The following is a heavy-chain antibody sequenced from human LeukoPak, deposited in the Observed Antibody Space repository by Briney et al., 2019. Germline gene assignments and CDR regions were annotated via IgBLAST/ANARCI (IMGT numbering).Heavy chain of an antibody. Sequence: SETLSLTCTVSGGSISSGYYWGWVRQPPGKGPEWIGDIFYTGKTNYNPSLKSRVSISIDTSKNQFSLKLTSVTAADTAVYYCARVFDSWGQGTLVTVSS. CDR1: GGSISSGYY. J-gene: IGHJ4*02. CDR2: IFYTGKT. V-gene: IGHV4-39*07. CDR3: ARVFDS.